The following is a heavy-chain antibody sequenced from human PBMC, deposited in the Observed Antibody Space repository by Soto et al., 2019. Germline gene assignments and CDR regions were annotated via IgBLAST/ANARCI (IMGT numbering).Heavy chain of an antibody. CDR2: ISSSSTNT. CDR1: DFPSSTNS. J-gene: IGHJ4*02. V-gene: IGHV3-48*02. CDR3: TRGTKGGSPPL. D-gene: IGHD1-7*01. Sequence: GGSMRTSFVASDFPSSTNSMNGVRQAPGRGLEWVSYISSSSTNTYYAASVRGRFTISRDNAKNSLFLRMISLKDEDTAVYYCTRGTKGGSPPLWGRGTLVTVSS.